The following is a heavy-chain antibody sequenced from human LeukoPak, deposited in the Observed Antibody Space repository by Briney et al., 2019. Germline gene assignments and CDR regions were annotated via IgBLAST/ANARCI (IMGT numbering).Heavy chain of an antibody. Sequence: GASVKVSCKASGGTFSSYAISWVRQAPGQGLEWMGRIIPILGIANYAQKFQGRVTITADKSTSTAYMELSSLRSEDTAVYYCAKDQPYDFWSGFQTNFDHWGQGTLVTVSS. V-gene: IGHV1-69*04. CDR2: IIPILGIA. CDR1: GGTFSSYA. CDR3: AKDQPYDFWSGFQTNFDH. D-gene: IGHD3-3*01. J-gene: IGHJ4*02.